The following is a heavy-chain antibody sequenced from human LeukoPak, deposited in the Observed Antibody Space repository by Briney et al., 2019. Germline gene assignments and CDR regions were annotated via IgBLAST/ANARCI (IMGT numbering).Heavy chain of an antibody. J-gene: IGHJ6*02. CDR2: IYYSGST. D-gene: IGHD3-16*01. V-gene: IGHV4-59*01. Sequence: PSETLSLTCTVSGGSISSYYWSWIRQPPGKGLERIGYIYYSGSTNYNPSLKSRVTISVDTSKNQFSLKLSSVTAADTAVYYCARSPLWYYYGMDVWGQGTTVTVSS. CDR3: ARSPLWYYYGMDV. CDR1: GGSISSYY.